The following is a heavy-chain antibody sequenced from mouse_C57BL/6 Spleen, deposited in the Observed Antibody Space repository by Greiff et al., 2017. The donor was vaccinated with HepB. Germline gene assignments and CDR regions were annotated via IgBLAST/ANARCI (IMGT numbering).Heavy chain of an antibody. CDR1: GFNIKDYY. V-gene: IGHV14-1*01. J-gene: IGHJ3*01. CDR2: IDPEDGDT. D-gene: IGHD2-4*01. CDR3: TTDDSFAY. Sequence: EVKLMESGAELVRPGASVKLSCTASGFNIKDYYMHWVKQRPEQGLEWIGRIDPEDGDTEYAPKFQGKAIMTADTSSNTAYLQLSSLTSEDTAVYYCTTDDSFAYWGQGTLVTVSA.